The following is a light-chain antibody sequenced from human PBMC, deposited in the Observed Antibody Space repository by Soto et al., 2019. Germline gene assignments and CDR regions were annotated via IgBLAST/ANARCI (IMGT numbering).Light chain of an antibody. CDR3: QQYDTFPVT. V-gene: IGKV1-33*01. Sequence: DLQMTQSPSSLSASVGDRVTITCQASQDINSYLSWYQQRPGKAPKLLIYDAFTLETGVPSRFSGSGSGTDFIFTISSLQPEDFATYYCQQYDTFPVTFGQGTRLEI. J-gene: IGKJ5*01. CDR1: QDINSY. CDR2: DAF.